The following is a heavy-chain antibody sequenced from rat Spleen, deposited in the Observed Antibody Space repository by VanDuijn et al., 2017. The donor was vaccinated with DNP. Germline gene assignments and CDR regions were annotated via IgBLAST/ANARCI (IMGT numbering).Heavy chain of an antibody. CDR2: IQSGGNT. CDR1: GFSLTSYH. V-gene: IGHV2-27*01. J-gene: IGHJ4*01. CDR3: ASTLVNYGTYGYYAMDA. Sequence: QVQLMESGPGLVQPSQTLSLTCTVSGFSLTSYHVHWFRQPPGQGLEWMGRIQSGGNTDYSSALKSRLRISRDTSKSQVFLKMNSLQTEDTATYYCASTLVNYGTYGYYAMDAWGQGTSVTVSS. D-gene: IGHD1-3*01.